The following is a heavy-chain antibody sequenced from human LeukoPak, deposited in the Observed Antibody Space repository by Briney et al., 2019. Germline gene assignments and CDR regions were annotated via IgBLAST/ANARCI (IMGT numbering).Heavy chain of an antibody. V-gene: IGHV1-69*05. D-gene: IGHD3-10*01. CDR2: IIPIFGTA. J-gene: IGHJ3*02. CDR3: ARPHGDYYGSGSAAFDI. Sequence: GASVKVSCKASGYTFTSYDINWVRQAPGQGLEWMGRIIPIFGTANYAQKFQGRVTITTDESTSTAYMELSSLRSEDTAVYYCARPHGDYYGSGSAAFDIWGQGTMVTVSS. CDR1: GYTFTSYD.